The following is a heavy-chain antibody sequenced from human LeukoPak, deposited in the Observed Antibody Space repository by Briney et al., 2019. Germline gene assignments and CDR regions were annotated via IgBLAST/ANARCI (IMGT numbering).Heavy chain of an antibody. J-gene: IGHJ4*02. CDR3: TRDLSDHDY. V-gene: IGHV3-74*01. CDR1: GFTLSTYW. CDR2: INGDGTQT. Sequence: GGSLRLSCAASGFTLSTYWMHWVRQPPGKGLVWVSRINGDGTQTNYADSVKGRFTVSRDNAKNTLYLQMNSLRADGTAVYFCTRDLSDHDYWGQGALVTVSS.